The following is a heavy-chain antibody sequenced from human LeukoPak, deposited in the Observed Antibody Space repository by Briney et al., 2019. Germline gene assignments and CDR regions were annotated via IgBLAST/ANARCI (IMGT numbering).Heavy chain of an antibody. CDR1: GYTFTSYY. CDR2: INPSGGST. Sequence: ASVKVSCKASGYTFTSYYMHWVRQAPGQGLEWMGIINPSGGSTSYAQKFQGRVTMTRDTSTSTVYMELSSLRSEDTAVYYCARDPGYYDSSGYYVPYDFDYWGQGTPVTVSS. CDR3: ARDPGYYDSSGYYVPYDFDY. V-gene: IGHV1-46*01. D-gene: IGHD3-22*01. J-gene: IGHJ4*02.